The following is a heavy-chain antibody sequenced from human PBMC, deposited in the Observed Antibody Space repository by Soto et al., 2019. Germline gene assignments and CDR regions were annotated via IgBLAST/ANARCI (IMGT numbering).Heavy chain of an antibody. Sequence: SLRLSCAASGFTVSNNYMSWVRQAPGKGLEWVSLIYSGGSTFYADSVKGRFTISRDNSKNTLFLQMNSLRAEDTAVYFCATYTSLDYWGQGTLVTVSS. V-gene: IGHV3-53*01. J-gene: IGHJ4*02. CDR3: ATYTSLDY. D-gene: IGHD2-2*02. CDR1: GFTVSNNY. CDR2: IYSGGST.